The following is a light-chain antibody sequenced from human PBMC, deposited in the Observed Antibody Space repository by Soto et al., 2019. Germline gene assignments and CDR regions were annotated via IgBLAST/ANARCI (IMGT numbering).Light chain of an antibody. Sequence: QSVLTLPASVSGSPGQSITISCTGTSSDVGGYNYVSWYQQHLGKAPKLMIYDVSNRPSGVSNRFSGSKSGNTASLTISGLQAEDEADYYCSSYTSSSTLYVFGTGTKVTVL. V-gene: IGLV2-14*01. CDR3: SSYTSSSTLYV. CDR1: SSDVGGYNY. CDR2: DVS. J-gene: IGLJ1*01.